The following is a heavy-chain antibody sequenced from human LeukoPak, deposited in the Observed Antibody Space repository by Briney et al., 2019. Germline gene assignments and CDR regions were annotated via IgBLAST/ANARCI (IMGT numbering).Heavy chain of an antibody. D-gene: IGHD2-2*01. CDR1: GGSISSYY. Sequence: SETLSLTCTVSGGSISSYYCSWIRQPPGKGLEWIGYIYYSGSTNYNPSLKSRVTISVDTSKNQFSLKLSSVTAADTAVYYCARGQLYFDYWGQGTLVTVSS. CDR2: IYYSGST. CDR3: ARGQLYFDY. V-gene: IGHV4-59*12. J-gene: IGHJ4*02.